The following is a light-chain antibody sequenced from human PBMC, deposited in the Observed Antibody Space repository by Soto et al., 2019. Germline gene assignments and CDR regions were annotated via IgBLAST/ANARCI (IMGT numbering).Light chain of an antibody. CDR2: YAS. CDR3: MQGTHWPPYT. Sequence: DVLRTQSPLSLPVNLGEPAAISCRSSQSLVHRDGNTYLSWFHQRPGQSPRRLICYASKRDFGVPDRFSGRGSVSDFTLMISGVKPEDVGIYYCMQGTHWPPYTFCQGTNLEI. J-gene: IGKJ2*01. V-gene: IGKV2-30*02. CDR1: QSLVHRDGNTY.